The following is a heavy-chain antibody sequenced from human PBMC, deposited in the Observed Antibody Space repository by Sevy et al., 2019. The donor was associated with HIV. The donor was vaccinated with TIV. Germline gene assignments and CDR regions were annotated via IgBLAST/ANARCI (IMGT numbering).Heavy chain of an antibody. D-gene: IGHD5-12*01. J-gene: IGHJ4*02. CDR1: GGSIRSGRYY. Sequence: SETLSLTCTVSGGSIRSGRYYWTWIRQPAGKGLEWIGRIFPSGGSNFNPSMMSRVSMSIDTSKKQFSLRLTSVTAADTAVYYCARDEGDGYNYGYFDSWGPGTLVTVSS. CDR3: ARDEGDGYNYGYFDS. V-gene: IGHV4-61*02. CDR2: IFPSGGS.